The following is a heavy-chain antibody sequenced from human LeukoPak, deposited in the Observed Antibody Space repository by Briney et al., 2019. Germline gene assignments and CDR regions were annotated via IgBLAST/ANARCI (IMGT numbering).Heavy chain of an antibody. J-gene: IGHJ4*02. Sequence: GGSLRLSCAASGFTFSGSAMHWVRQASGRGLEWVGRIRSKANSYATAYAASVKGRFTISRDDSKNTAYLQMNILKTEDTAVYYCTSRTPSSDYWGQGTLVTVSS. CDR3: TSRTPSSDY. CDR2: IRSKANSYAT. CDR1: GFTFSGSA. D-gene: IGHD6-6*01. V-gene: IGHV3-73*01.